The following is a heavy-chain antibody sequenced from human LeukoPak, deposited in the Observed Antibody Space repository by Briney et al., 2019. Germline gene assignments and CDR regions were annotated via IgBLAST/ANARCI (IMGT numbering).Heavy chain of an antibody. Sequence: GGSLRLSCAVSGFTFSSYSMSWVRQAPGKGLEWVSSISSSGTYKYYADSVKGRFTISRDNAKNSLYLQMNSLRAEDTAVYYCARGGRAGWSGSYEDSFDIWGRGTMVTVSS. V-gene: IGHV3-21*01. J-gene: IGHJ3*02. CDR3: ARGGRAGWSGSYEDSFDI. D-gene: IGHD1-26*01. CDR1: GFTFSSYS. CDR2: ISSSGTYK.